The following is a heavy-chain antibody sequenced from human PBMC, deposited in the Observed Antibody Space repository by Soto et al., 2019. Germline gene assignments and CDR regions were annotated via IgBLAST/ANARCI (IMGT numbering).Heavy chain of an antibody. CDR2: ISSSGSTI. J-gene: IGHJ6*02. CDR3: AKGLGYCSSTSCSDYYYYYGMDV. D-gene: IGHD2-2*01. CDR1: GFTFSDYY. V-gene: IGHV3-11*01. Sequence: GGSLRLSCAASGFTFSDYYMSWIRQAPGKGLEWVSYISSSGSTIYYADSVKGRFTISRDNAKNSLYLQMNSLRAEDTAVYYCAKGLGYCSSTSCSDYYYYYGMDVWGQGTTVNVSS.